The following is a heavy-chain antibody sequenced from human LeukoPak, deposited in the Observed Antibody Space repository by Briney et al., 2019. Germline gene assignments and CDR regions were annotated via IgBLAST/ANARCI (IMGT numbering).Heavy chain of an antibody. Sequence: GASVKVSCKASGYTFTSYDINWVRQAPGQGLEWMGWISGYNGNTNYAQKLQGRVTMTTDTSTSTAYMELRSLRSDDTAVYYCARSEWSYYFDYWGQGTLVTVSS. CDR1: GYTFTSYD. J-gene: IGHJ4*02. V-gene: IGHV1-18*01. D-gene: IGHD3-3*01. CDR3: ARSEWSYYFDY. CDR2: ISGYNGNT.